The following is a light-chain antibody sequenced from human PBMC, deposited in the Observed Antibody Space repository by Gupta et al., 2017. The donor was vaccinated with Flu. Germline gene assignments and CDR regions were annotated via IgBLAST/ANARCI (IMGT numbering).Light chain of an antibody. Sequence: DIQMTQSPSTLSASVGDRVTITCRASQSISNWLAWYQQKPGKAPNLLIYKASRLESGVPSKFSGSGSGTEFTLTISSLKPDDFATYYCQEYKSYSGTFGQGTKLEIK. CDR3: QEYKSYSGT. CDR2: KAS. V-gene: IGKV1-5*03. CDR1: QSISNW. J-gene: IGKJ2*02.